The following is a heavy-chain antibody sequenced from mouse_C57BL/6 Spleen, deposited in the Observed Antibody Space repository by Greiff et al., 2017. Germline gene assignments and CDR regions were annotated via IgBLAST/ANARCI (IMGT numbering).Heavy chain of an antibody. CDR2: INPNNGGT. V-gene: IGHV1-18*01. CDR1: GYTFTDYN. J-gene: IGHJ2*01. D-gene: IGHD4-1*01. CDR3: ARGEANWDYFDY. Sequence: EVQLQQSGPELVKPGASVKIPCKASGYTFTDYNMDWVKQSHGKSLEWIGDINPNNGGTIYNQKFKGKATLTVDKSSSTAYMELRSLTSEDTAVYYCARGEANWDYFDYWGQGTTLTVAS.